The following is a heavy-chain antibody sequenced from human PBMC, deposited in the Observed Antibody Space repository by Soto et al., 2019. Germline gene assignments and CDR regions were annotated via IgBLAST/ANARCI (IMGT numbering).Heavy chain of an antibody. D-gene: IGHD5-12*01. V-gene: IGHV3-21*01. CDR3: ARGSYGGYDLYAFDI. CDR1: GFTFSSYS. Sequence: PGGSLRLSCAASGFTFSSYSMNWVRQAPGKGLEWVSSISSSSSYIYYADSVKGRFTISRDNAKNSLYLQMNSLRAEDTAVYYCARGSYGGYDLYAFDIWGQGTMVTVS. CDR2: ISSSSSYI. J-gene: IGHJ3*02.